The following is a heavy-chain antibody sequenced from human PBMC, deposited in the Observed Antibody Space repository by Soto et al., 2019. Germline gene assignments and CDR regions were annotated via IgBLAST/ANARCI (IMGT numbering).Heavy chain of an antibody. Sequence: PSETLSLTCTVSGGSISSGGYYWSWIRQHPGKGLEWIGYIYYSGSTYYNPSLKSRVTISVDTSKNQFSLKLSSVTAADTAVYYCARRRSDYYYYGMDVWGQGTTVTVSS. CDR3: ARRRSDYYYYGMDV. V-gene: IGHV4-31*03. CDR2: IYYSGST. CDR1: GGSISSGGYY. J-gene: IGHJ6*02.